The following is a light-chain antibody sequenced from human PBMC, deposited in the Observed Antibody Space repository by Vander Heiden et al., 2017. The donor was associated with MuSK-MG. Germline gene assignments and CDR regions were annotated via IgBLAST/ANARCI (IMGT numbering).Light chain of an antibody. J-gene: IGKJ1*01. CDR2: AAC. V-gene: IGKV1-NL1*01. CDR1: QGISNS. Sequence: DIPMTQSPSALFACVVDAVTSTGWASQGISNSLAWYQQKPGKAPRLLLYAACRLESGVPSRISGSGSGTDYTLTISSLQPEDFATYYCQRYDSTPWTFGQGTKVEIK. CDR3: QRYDSTPWT.